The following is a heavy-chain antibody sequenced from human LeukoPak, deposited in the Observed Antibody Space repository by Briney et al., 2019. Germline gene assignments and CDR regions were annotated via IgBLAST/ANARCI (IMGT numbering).Heavy chain of an antibody. V-gene: IGHV1-2*02. CDR1: GYTLTRYY. J-gene: IGHJ4*02. CDR2: INPNSGGT. Sequence: ASLKVSCKASGYTLTRYYLHWVRQAPGQGLEWMGWINPNSGGTYYSQKFQGRVTMTRDTSISTAYMEVSRLRSDDTAVYYCAMSHSLGGSQQLPALDYWGQGTLVTVSS. CDR3: AMSHSLGGSQQLPALDY. D-gene: IGHD6-13*01.